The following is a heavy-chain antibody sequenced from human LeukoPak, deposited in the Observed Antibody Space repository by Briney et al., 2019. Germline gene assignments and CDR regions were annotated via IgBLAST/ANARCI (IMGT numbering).Heavy chain of an antibody. J-gene: IGHJ5*02. CDR2: ISAYNGNT. V-gene: IGHV1-18*01. Sequence: GASVKVSCKASGYTFTSYGISWVRQAPGQGLEWMGWISAYNGNTNYAQKLQGRVTMTTDTSTSTAYMELSSLRSEDAAVYYCARQYYDFWSGLDVRIRENWFDPWGQGTLVTVSS. D-gene: IGHD3-3*01. CDR3: ARQYYDFWSGLDVRIRENWFDP. CDR1: GYTFTSYG.